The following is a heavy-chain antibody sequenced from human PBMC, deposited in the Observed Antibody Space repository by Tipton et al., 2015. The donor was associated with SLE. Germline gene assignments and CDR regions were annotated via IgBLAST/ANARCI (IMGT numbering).Heavy chain of an antibody. Sequence: LRLSCTVSGGSISSYYWSWIRQPPGKGLEWIGYVSYSGNTQYNPPLKSRVTMSLDTSKNQFSLKLSSVTAADTAVYYCARDLGSYYGSDYWGQGSLLTVSS. CDR1: GGSISSYY. CDR2: VSYSGNT. D-gene: IGHD1-26*01. CDR3: ARDLGSYYGSDY. V-gene: IGHV4-59*01. J-gene: IGHJ4*02.